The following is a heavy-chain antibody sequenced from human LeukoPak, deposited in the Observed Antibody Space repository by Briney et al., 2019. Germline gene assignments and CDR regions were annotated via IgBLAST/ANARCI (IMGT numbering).Heavy chain of an antibody. CDR2: IYYSGSP. CDR1: GGSISSSSYY. J-gene: IGHJ4*02. V-gene: IGHV4-39*01. Sequence: SETLSLTCTVSGGSISSSSYYWGWIRQPPGKGLEWIGSIYYSGSPYYNPSLKSRVTISVDTSKKQFSLKLSSVTAADTAVYYCARGRNSYGSRLSKFDYWGQGTLVTVSS. CDR3: ARGRNSYGSRLSKFDY. D-gene: IGHD5-18*01.